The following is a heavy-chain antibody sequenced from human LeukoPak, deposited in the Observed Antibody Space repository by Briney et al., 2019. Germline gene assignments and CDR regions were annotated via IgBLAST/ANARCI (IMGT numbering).Heavy chain of an antibody. CDR3: ARDDSGGWYWFDP. CDR2: INPNSGGT. CDR1: GYTFTGYY. J-gene: IGHJ5*02. Sequence: WASVKVSCKASGYTFTGYYMHWVRQAPGQGLEWMGWINPNSGGTNYAQKFQGRVTMTRDTSISTAYMELSRLRSDDTAVYYCARDDSGGWYWFDPWGQGTLVTVSS. V-gene: IGHV1-2*02. D-gene: IGHD6-19*01.